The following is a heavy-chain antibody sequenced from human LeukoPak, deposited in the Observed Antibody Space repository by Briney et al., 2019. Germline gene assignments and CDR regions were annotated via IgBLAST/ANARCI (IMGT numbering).Heavy chain of an antibody. J-gene: IGHJ4*02. CDR3: ARVYGANVRFDY. D-gene: IGHD4-17*01. CDR1: GDSISSSSYY. Sequence: SETLSLTCTVSGDSISSSSYYWGWLRQPPGKGLEWIGNIYYGGNTYYNSSLKSRVTISVDTSKNQLSLKLSSVTAADTAVYYCARVYGANVRFDYWGQGTLVTVSS. V-gene: IGHV4-39*07. CDR2: IYYGGNT.